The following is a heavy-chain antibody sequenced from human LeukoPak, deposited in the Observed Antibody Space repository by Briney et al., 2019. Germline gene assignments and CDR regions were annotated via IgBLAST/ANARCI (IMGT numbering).Heavy chain of an antibody. J-gene: IGHJ4*02. Sequence: KPSETLFLTCTVSGGSLSSYYWSWIRQPPGKGLEWIGYIYYSGTTDYNPSLKSRVTISVDTSNNQFSLKVSSVTAADTAVYYCARSSGAYRSFDYWGQGTLVPVSS. CDR3: ARSSGAYRSFDY. D-gene: IGHD1-26*01. CDR2: IYYSGTT. CDR1: GGSLSSYY. V-gene: IGHV4-59*01.